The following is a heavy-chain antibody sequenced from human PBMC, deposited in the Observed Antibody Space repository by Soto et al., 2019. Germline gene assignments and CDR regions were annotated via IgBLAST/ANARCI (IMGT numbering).Heavy chain of an antibody. CDR2: MYHTGTA. V-gene: IGHV4-59*11. CDR3: ARGAQCTSAACYGSPNNWFDS. CDR1: FGSINKHY. Sequence: PSETLSRTCTVSFGSINKHYWSGSREAPGKGLEWVGHMYHTGTAKYNPSLKSRVSISIDKTKDQFSLSLRSVTAADSAVYYCARGAQCTSAACYGSPNNWFDSWGQGILVTVSS. D-gene: IGHD3-10*01. J-gene: IGHJ5*01.